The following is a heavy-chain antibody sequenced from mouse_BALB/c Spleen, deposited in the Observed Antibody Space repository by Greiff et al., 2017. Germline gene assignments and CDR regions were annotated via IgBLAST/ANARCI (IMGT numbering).Heavy chain of an antibody. CDR3: ARWAATVDY. CDR1: GYSITSDYA. D-gene: IGHD1-2*01. Sequence: VQLKESGPGLVKPSQSLSLTCTVTGYSITSDYAWNWIRQFPGNKLEWMGYISYSGSTSYNPSLKSRISITRDTSKNQFFLQLNSVTTEDTATYYCARWAATVDYWGQGTTLTVSS. V-gene: IGHV3-2*02. J-gene: IGHJ2*01. CDR2: ISYSGST.